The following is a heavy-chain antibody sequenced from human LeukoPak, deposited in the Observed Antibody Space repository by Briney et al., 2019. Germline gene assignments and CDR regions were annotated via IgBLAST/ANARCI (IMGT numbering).Heavy chain of an antibody. V-gene: IGHV4-61*01. D-gene: IGHD1-26*01. CDR2: QYYSGSP. CDR1: GASLSSGTYY. Sequence: SETLSLTCSVSGASLSSGTYYWNWIRQPPGKGLEWIAYQYYSGSPIYNPSLRSRVTISVDTSRDQFSLKVTPVTAADTAIYYCARSSGGMYNYYYMDVWGKGTTVTASS. CDR3: ARSSGGMYNYYYMDV. J-gene: IGHJ6*03.